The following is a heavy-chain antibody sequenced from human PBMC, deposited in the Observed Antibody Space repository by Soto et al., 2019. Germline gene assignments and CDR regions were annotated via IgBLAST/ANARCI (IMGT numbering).Heavy chain of an antibody. CDR3: ERDVWWSFDY. CDR2: IKRDGSEK. CDR1: GFTFSGHW. J-gene: IGHJ4*02. Sequence: EVQLVESGGGLVQPGGSLRLSCAASGFTFSGHWMSWVRQAPGKGLEWVAKIKRDGSEKYYVDSVKGRFTISRDNAENSLYLQMSSLTAEETAVYYCERDVWWSFDYWGQGTLVTVSS. V-gene: IGHV3-7*01. D-gene: IGHD2-8*02.